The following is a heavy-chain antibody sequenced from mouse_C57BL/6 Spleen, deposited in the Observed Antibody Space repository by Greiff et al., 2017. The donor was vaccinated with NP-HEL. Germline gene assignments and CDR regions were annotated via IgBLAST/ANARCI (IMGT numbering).Heavy chain of an antibody. CDR3: ARHETDYYGSSPMDY. CDR2: IWSDGST. J-gene: IGHJ4*01. CDR1: GFSLTSYG. Sequence: VQRVESGPGLVAPSQSLSITCTVSGFSLTSYGVHWVRQPPGKGLEWLVVIWSDGSTTYNSALKSRLSISKDNSKSQVFLKMNSLQTDDTAMYYCARHETDYYGSSPMDYWGQGTSVTVSS. V-gene: IGHV2-6-1*01. D-gene: IGHD1-1*01.